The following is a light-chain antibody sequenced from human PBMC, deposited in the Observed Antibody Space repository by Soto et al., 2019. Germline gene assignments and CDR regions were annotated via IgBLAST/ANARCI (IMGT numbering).Light chain of an antibody. V-gene: IGKV1-39*01. CDR2: AAS. CDR3: LQTYITRA. J-gene: IGKJ1*01. CDR1: QSISNY. Sequence: DIPMTQSPSSLSASVGDRVIITCRASQSISNYLNWYQHKPGKAPKLLIYAASSLQSGVPSRFSGSGSGTDFTLTISNLQPEDFATYFCLQTYITRAFGQGTKVEIK.